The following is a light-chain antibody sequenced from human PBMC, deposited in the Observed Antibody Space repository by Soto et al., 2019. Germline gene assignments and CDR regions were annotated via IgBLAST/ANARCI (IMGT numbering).Light chain of an antibody. CDR1: KFNVGNTY. CDR3: GTWDRGPTLYV. Sequence: QFMVRQPRCMSAAPGPKVTISCSGSKFNVGNTYESWYQQRPGTAANNLINENNKRPSGSPDRCSGSKYGTSATLGITAVHYAEDADYYCGTWDRGPTLYV. J-gene: IGLJ1*01. CDR2: ENN. V-gene: IGLV1-51*02.